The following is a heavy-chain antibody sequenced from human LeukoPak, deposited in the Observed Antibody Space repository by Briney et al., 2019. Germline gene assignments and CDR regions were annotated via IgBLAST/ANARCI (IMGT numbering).Heavy chain of an antibody. CDR2: ISSNGGST. V-gene: IGHV3-64D*09. J-gene: IGHJ4*02. D-gene: IGHD6-19*01. CDR1: GFTFSSYA. Sequence: PGGSLRLSCSASGFTFSSYAMHWVRQAPGKGLEYVSAISSNGGSTYYADSVKGRFTISRDNSKNTLYLQMSSLRAGDTAVYYCVKGGYSSGWYLDYWGQGTLVTVSS. CDR3: VKGGYSSGWYLDY.